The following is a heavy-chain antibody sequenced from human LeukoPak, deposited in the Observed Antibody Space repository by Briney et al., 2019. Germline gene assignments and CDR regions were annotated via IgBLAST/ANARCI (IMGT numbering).Heavy chain of an antibody. CDR3: ARLGIAVAGNRAFDI. CDR2: IYYSGST. Sequence: SETLSLTCTVSGGSISSNNYYRGWRRQPPGKGLERIGSIYYSGSTYYNPSLKSRVIISVDTSKNQFSLKLSSVTAADTAVYYCARLGIAVAGNRAFDIWGQGTMVTVSS. D-gene: IGHD6-19*01. J-gene: IGHJ3*02. CDR1: GGSISSNNYY. V-gene: IGHV4-39*01.